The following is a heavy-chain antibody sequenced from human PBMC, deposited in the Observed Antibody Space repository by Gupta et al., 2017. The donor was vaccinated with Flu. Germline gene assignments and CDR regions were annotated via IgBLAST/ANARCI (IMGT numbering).Heavy chain of an antibody. D-gene: IGHD5-12*01. V-gene: IGHV3-64*01. J-gene: IGHJ6*02. CDR2: ISSNGDST. Sequence: EVQLVESGGGLVQPGGSLRLSCASPEIEFSRHSMHSVRQAPVKGLEFVSAISSNGDSTYYANSVRGRFTISRDNSKNTLYLHLGSLRADDMAVYYCARDTGGYDFDGLDVWGQGATVTVSS. CDR3: ARDTGGYDFDGLDV. CDR1: EIEFSRHS.